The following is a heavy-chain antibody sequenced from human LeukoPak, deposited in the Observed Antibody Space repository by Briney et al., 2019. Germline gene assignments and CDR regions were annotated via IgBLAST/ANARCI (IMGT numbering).Heavy chain of an antibody. CDR1: GGSISSYY. J-gene: IGHJ6*03. CDR3: ARVRCSGGSCPYYYYYYYMDV. CDR2: LYYSGST. Sequence: SETLSLTCTVSGGSISSYYWSWIRQPPGKGLEWIAYLYYSGSTNYNPSLKSRVTLSIDTSKNQFSLRLTSVTAADTAVYYCARVRCSGGSCPYYYYYYYMDVWGKGTTVTVSS. V-gene: IGHV4-59*01. D-gene: IGHD2-15*01.